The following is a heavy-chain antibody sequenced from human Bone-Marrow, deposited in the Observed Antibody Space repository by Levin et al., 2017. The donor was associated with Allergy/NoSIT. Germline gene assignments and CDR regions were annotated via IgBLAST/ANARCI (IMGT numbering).Heavy chain of an antibody. CDR2: IYIDGSST. CDR1: GFTFSSYW. CDR3: ARAKGISVDDAFDV. Sequence: GGSLRLSCAASGFTFSSYWMHWVRQAPGQGLVWVSRIYIDGSSTTYADSVRGRFTISRDNAKSTVYLQMNSLRAEDTAVYYCARAKGISVDDAFDVWGQGTRVTVSS. J-gene: IGHJ3*01. V-gene: IGHV3-74*01. D-gene: IGHD6-19*01.